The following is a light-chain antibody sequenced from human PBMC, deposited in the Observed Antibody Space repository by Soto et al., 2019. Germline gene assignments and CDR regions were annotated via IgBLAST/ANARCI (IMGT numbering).Light chain of an antibody. Sequence: EIVSTQSPGTLSLSPGERATLSCRASQSVSSSYLAWYQQKPGQAPRLLIYGASSRATGIPDRFSGSGSGTDLTLTISRLEPEDFAVYYCQQYGSSPWTFGQGTKVDI. CDR2: GAS. J-gene: IGKJ1*01. CDR1: QSVSSSY. CDR3: QQYGSSPWT. V-gene: IGKV3-20*01.